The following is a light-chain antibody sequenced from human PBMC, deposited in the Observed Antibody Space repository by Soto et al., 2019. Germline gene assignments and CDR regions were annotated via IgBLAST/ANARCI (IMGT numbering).Light chain of an antibody. V-gene: IGKV3D-15*01. CDR2: GAS. CDR3: QQYNNLPQT. CDR1: QSVSSN. Sequence: EIVMTQSPATLSVSPGERPTLSCRASQSVSSNLAWYQQKPGQAPRLLIYGASTRATGIPARFSGSGSGTEFSLTISSLQSEDFAVYYCQQYNNLPQTFGQGTKVDIK. J-gene: IGKJ1*01.